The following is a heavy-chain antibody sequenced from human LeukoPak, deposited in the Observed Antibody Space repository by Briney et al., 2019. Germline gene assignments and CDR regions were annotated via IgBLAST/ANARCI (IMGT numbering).Heavy chain of an antibody. V-gene: IGHV1-2*02. Sequence: ASVKVSCKASGYTFTGYYLHWVRQAPGQGLEWIGWMNPTTGDTRSIQKFQGRVAMTRDTSISTAYMELSRLRSDDTAVYYCARGTVTKTPDYWGQGTLVTVSS. CDR1: GYTFTGYY. J-gene: IGHJ4*02. CDR2: MNPTTGDT. D-gene: IGHD4-17*01. CDR3: ARGTVTKTPDY.